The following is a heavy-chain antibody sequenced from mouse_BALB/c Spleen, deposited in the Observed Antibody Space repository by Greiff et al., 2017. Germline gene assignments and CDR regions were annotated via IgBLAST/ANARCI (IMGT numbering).Heavy chain of an antibody. CDR1: GYTFTDYW. Sequence: QVQLQQPGAELVMPGASVKMSCKASGYTFTDYWMHWVKQRPGQGLEWIGAIDTSDSYTSYNQKFKGKATLTVDESSSTAYMQLSSLTSEDSAVYYCARAFYYYGSSYPAWFAYWGQGTLVTVSA. V-gene: IGHV1-69*01. CDR2: IDTSDSYT. D-gene: IGHD1-1*01. CDR3: ARAFYYYGSSYPAWFAY. J-gene: IGHJ3*01.